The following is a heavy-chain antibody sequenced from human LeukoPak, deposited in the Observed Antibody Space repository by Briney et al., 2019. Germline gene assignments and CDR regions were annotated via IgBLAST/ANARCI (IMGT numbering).Heavy chain of an antibody. CDR2: ISSSSSTI. CDR1: GFTFSSYS. CDR3: ARDYYDSSGLLDY. D-gene: IGHD3-22*01. V-gene: IGHV3-48*02. J-gene: IGHJ4*02. Sequence: GGSLRLSCEASGFTFSSYSMNWVRQAPGKGLEWVSYISSSSSTIYYADSVKGRFTISRDNAKNSLYLQMNSLRDEDTVVYYCARDYYDSSGLLDYWSQGTLVTVSS.